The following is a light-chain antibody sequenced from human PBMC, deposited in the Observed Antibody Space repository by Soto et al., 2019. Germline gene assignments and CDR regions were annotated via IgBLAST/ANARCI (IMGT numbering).Light chain of an antibody. CDR3: QLSYSTPWT. Sequence: DSSMTQSPSTLSASAGDRATLPCRASQSISTWLAWYQQKPGKAPKLLISGASSLETGVPARFSGSGSGTEFTLTISSLQPEDFATYYCQLSYSTPWTFCQGTKVDIK. V-gene: IGKV1-5*01. J-gene: IGKJ1*01. CDR1: QSISTW. CDR2: GAS.